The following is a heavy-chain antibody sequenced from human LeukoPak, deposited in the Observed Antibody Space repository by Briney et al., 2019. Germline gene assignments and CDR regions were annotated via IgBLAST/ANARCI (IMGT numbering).Heavy chain of an antibody. Sequence: GGSLRLSCAASGFTFSKYGMHWVRQAPGKGLEWLTFIQYDGNNKYYSDSVKGRFTISRDNSKNTLFLQMNSLRAEDTAVYYCAKDKSMVRELDYWGQGTLVTVSS. V-gene: IGHV3-30*02. CDR2: IQYDGNNK. CDR3: AKDKSMVRELDY. J-gene: IGHJ4*02. D-gene: IGHD3-10*01. CDR1: GFTFSKYG.